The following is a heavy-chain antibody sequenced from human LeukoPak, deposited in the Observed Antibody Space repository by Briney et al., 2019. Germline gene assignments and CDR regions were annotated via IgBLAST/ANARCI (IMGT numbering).Heavy chain of an antibody. CDR2: IYYSGGT. D-gene: IGHD6-19*01. CDR3: ARHGADSGGCYGPAY. CDR1: GGSISSFY. Sequence: PSEILSLTCSVSGGSISSFYWSWVRQPPGKGLEWIGYIYYSGGTNYNPSLNSRVTISIDTSKNQCSLKLSSVTAADTAVYYCARHGADSGGCYGPAYWGQGTLVTVSS. V-gene: IGHV4-59*08. J-gene: IGHJ4*02.